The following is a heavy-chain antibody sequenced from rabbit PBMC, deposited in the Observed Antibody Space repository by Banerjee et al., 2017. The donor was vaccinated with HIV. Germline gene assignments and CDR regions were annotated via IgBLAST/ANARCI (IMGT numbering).Heavy chain of an antibody. J-gene: IGHJ6*01. V-gene: IGHV1S45*01. CDR1: GLVFSSSYW. CDR3: GRTDAVGYGFDL. Sequence: QEQLVESGGGLVQPGGSLTLTCDASGLVFSSSYWICWVRQALGKGVEWTACIYTSSGGSTYDASWAKGRFTTSKTSSTTVTLQMTRLTAADTATYFCGRTDAVGYGFDLWGPGTLVTVS. CDR2: IYTSSGGST. D-gene: IGHD6-1*01.